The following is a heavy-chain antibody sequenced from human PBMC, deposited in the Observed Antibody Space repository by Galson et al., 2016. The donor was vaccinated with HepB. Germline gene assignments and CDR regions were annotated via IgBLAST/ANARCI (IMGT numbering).Heavy chain of an antibody. V-gene: IGHV3-21*01. CDR2: ISTTSTYI. D-gene: IGHD3-22*01. Sequence: LRLSCAASGFSFTSYSMNWVRQAPGKGLEWVSFISTTSTYIYYADSVTGRFTISRDNAKSSLYLQMNNLRAEDTAVYYCVRAFHDTSGHYWVKLDYWGQGALVTVSS. CDR3: VRAFHDTSGHYWVKLDY. CDR1: GFSFTSYS. J-gene: IGHJ4*02.